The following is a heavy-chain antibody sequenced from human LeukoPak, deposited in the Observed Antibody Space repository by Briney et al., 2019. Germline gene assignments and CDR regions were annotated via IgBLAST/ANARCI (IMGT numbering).Heavy chain of an antibody. D-gene: IGHD3-9*01. Sequence: GGSLRLSCAASGFTFSSYGMHWVRQAPGKGLEWVAVISYDGSNKYYADSVKGRFTISRDNSKNTLYLQMSSLRAEDTAVYFCVKVKGPYDILTGYFDHWGQGTLVTVSS. CDR1: GFTFSSYG. CDR3: VKVKGPYDILTGYFDH. V-gene: IGHV3-30*18. CDR2: ISYDGSNK. J-gene: IGHJ4*02.